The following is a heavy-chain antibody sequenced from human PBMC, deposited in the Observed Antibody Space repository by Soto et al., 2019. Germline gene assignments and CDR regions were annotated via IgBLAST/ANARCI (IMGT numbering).Heavy chain of an antibody. J-gene: IGHJ6*02. CDR2: TYYRSKWYN. CDR1: GDSFSSNTAA. CDR3: AKEFSSSASDDYYYYGMDV. Sequence: SQTLSLTCGISGDSFSSNTAAWNWIRQSPSRGLEWLGRTYYRSKWYNDYAISVKSRVTITPDTSKNQFSLQLNSVTPDDTAVYYCAKEFSSSASDDYYYYGMDVWRQRTTVTVSS. V-gene: IGHV6-1*01. D-gene: IGHD6-6*01.